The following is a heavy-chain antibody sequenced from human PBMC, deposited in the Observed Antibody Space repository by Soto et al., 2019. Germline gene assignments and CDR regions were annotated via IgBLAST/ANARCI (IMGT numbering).Heavy chain of an antibody. D-gene: IGHD2-2*01. CDR3: AKSGIVATMRTFSWFDS. CDR2: ISGGGTSP. V-gene: IGHV3-23*01. Sequence: EVQLLESGGNLVQPGGSLRLSCAASGFTFSNYGMNWVRQALGKGLEWVSAISGGGTSPHYADSVKGRFTISRDNSKNTLYLQMNSIRADDTALYYCAKSGIVATMRTFSWFDSWGQGTLVTVSS. CDR1: GFTFSNYG. J-gene: IGHJ5*01.